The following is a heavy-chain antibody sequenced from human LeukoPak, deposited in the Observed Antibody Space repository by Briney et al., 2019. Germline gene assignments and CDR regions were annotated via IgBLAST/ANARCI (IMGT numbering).Heavy chain of an antibody. CDR3: ARGGLCSSTSCYGYYYGMDV. J-gene: IGHJ6*02. D-gene: IGHD2-2*01. V-gene: IGHV1-18*01. CDR1: GYTFTSYG. CDR2: ISAYNGYT. Sequence: ASVKVSCKASGYTFTSYGITRVRQAPGQGLEWMGWISAYNGYTNYAQKLQGRVTMTTDTSTSTAYMELRSLRSDDTAVYYCARGGLCSSTSCYGYYYGMDVWGQGTTVTVSS.